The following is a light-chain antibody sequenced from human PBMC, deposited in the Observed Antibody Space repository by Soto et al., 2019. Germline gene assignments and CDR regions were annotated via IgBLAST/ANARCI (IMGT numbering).Light chain of an antibody. Sequence: EIVMTQSPATLSVSPGERATLSCRASQSVSSNLAWYQQKPGQAPRLLIYHASTRATGIPARFSGSGSGTEFTLTISSLQYEDFAVYYCQQYNKWPPFTFGQGTRLEIK. V-gene: IGKV3-15*01. J-gene: IGKJ5*01. CDR3: QQYNKWPPFT. CDR2: HAS. CDR1: QSVSSN.